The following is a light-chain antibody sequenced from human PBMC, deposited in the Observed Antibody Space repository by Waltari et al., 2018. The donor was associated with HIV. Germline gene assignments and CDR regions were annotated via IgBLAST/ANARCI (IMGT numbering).Light chain of an antibody. Sequence: QSALTQPPSVSGSPGQSVTISCTGSSSDVVSDVRSDNRVSWYHQPPGTAPNLMIYEATTRPSGVLDRCSGSKSGSTASLPISGLQAEDERDYYCSLNPSSSPVLFGGGTKLTVL. J-gene: IGLJ3*02. CDR3: SLNPSSSPVL. V-gene: IGLV2-18*01. CDR1: SSDVVSDVRSDNR. CDR2: EAT.